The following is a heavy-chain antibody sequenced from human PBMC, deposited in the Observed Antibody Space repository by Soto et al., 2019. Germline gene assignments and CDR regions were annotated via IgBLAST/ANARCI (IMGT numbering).Heavy chain of an antibody. CDR3: ARTVSSTASGPCFDY. J-gene: IGHJ4*02. CDR2: IYYSGST. D-gene: IGHD6-13*01. Sequence: SETLSLTCSVSGGSISTHYWSWIRQPPGKGLEWIGYIYYSGSTNYKPSLSSRVTISIDTSKTQFSLKLTSVTAADTAVYYCARTVSSTASGPCFDYWGQGVLVTVSS. V-gene: IGHV4-59*08. CDR1: GGSISTHY.